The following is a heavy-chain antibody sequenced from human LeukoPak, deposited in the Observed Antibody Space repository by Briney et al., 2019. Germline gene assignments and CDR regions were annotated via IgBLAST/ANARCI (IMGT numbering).Heavy chain of an antibody. V-gene: IGHV3-53*01. CDR3: ARGDDYGGAWYYFYR. J-gene: IGHJ4*02. CDR1: GFTVIRNY. CDR2: IYSAGTT. Sequence: GGSLRLLCAASGFTVIRNYYMNWVRQAPGKGLEWVSVIYSAGTTYYADSVKGRFTISRDNSKNTVYLQMNSLRAEDTAVYYCARGDDYGGAWYYFYRGGQGTLVTVSS. D-gene: IGHD4-23*01.